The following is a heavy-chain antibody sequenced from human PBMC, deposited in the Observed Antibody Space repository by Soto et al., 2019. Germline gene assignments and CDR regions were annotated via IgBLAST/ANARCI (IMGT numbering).Heavy chain of an antibody. D-gene: IGHD3-10*01. CDR2: IIPIFGTA. J-gene: IGHJ4*02. Sequence: ASVKVSCKASGGTFSSYAISWVRQAPGKGLEWMGGIIPIFGTANYAQKFQGRVTINADEYTSTAYMELSSLRSEDTAVYYCAISFRGVMWMSDYWGQGTLVTVSS. CDR1: GGTFSSYA. CDR3: AISFRGVMWMSDY. V-gene: IGHV1-69*13.